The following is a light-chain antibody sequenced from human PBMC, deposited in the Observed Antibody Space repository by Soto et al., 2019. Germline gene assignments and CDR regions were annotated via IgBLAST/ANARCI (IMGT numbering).Light chain of an antibody. CDR2: AGS. Sequence: DIQMTQSPSSLSASVGDRVAITCRATQDISNYLAWYQQKPGEVPKLLIYAGSTLHSGVPSRFSGSGSGTDFTLTISSLQPEDGATYYCQKYNNAPRTFGQGTKVEIK. V-gene: IGKV1-27*01. CDR3: QKYNNAPRT. J-gene: IGKJ1*01. CDR1: QDISNY.